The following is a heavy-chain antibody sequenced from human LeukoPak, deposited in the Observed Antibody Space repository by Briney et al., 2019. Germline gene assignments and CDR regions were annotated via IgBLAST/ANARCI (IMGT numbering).Heavy chain of an antibody. D-gene: IGHD1-26*01. Sequence: GASVKVSCKASGYTFTGYYMHWVRQAPGQGLEWMGWISAYNGNTNYAQKLQGRVTMTTDTSTSTAYMELRSLRSDDTAVYYCARFPLSGRSGGFSGYYYYMDVWGKGTTVTISS. CDR1: GYTFTGYY. V-gene: IGHV1-18*04. J-gene: IGHJ6*03. CDR3: ARFPLSGRSGGFSGYYYYMDV. CDR2: ISAYNGNT.